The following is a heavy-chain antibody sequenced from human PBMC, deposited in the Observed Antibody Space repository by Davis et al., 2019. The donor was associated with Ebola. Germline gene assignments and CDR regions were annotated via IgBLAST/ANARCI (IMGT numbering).Heavy chain of an antibody. CDR3: ARDSITISTKNGYFDL. J-gene: IGHJ2*01. CDR1: GGTFSSYA. CDR2: IIPIFGTA. Sequence: SVKVSCKASGGTFSSYAISWVRQAPGQGLEWMGGIIPIFGTANNAQKFQGRVTITADESTSTAYMELSSLRSEDTAVYYCARDSITISTKNGYFDLWGRGTLVTVSS. V-gene: IGHV1-69*13. D-gene: IGHD3-3*01.